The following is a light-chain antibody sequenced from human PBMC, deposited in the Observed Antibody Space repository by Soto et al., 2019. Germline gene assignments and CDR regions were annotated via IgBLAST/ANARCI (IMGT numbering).Light chain of an antibody. J-gene: IGKJ3*01. Sequence: ERVMTQSPATLSVSPGERATLSCRASQSISSNLAWYQQKPGQAPRPLIYGASTRATGIPARFSGSGSGTEFTLTISSLHSEDCAVVYCQQYNNWPFTFGPGTKVDIK. CDR2: GAS. CDR1: QSISSN. CDR3: QQYNNWPFT. V-gene: IGKV3-15*01.